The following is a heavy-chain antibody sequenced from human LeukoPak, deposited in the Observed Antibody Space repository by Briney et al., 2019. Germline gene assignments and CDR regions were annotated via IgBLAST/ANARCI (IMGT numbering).Heavy chain of an antibody. J-gene: IGHJ4*02. V-gene: IGHV4-61*05. CDR3: ARRNKFSSGWFVIDY. D-gene: IGHD6-19*01. CDR2: IYYSGST. CDR1: GGSISSSSYY. Sequence: PSETLSLTCTVSGGSISSSSYYWGWIRQPPVKGLEWIGYIYYSGSTNYNPSLKSRVTISVDTSKNQFSLKLSSVAAADTAVYYCARRNKFSSGWFVIDYWGQGTLVTVSS.